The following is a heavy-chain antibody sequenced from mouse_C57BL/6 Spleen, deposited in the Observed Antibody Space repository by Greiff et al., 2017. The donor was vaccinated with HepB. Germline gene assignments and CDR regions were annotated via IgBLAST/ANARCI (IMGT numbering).Heavy chain of an antibody. CDR2: ISYDGSN. V-gene: IGHV3-6*01. CDR1: GYSITSGYY. J-gene: IGHJ3*01. Sequence: EVQLVESGPGLVKPSQSLSLTCSVTGYSITSGYYWNWIRQFPGNKLEWMGYISYDGSNNYNPSLKNRISITRDTSKNQFFLKLNSVTTEDTATYYCARDEQGLYPFAYWGQGTLVTVSA. D-gene: IGHD6-2*01. CDR3: ARDEQGLYPFAY.